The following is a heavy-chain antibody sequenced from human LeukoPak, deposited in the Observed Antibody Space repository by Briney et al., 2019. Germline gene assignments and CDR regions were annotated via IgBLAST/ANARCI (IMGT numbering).Heavy chain of an antibody. V-gene: IGHV4-34*01. CDR1: GGSLSGYY. D-gene: IGHD2-2*01. CDR2: INHSGDT. Sequence: PSETLSLTCAVYGGSLSGYYWSWIRQSPGKGLEWIGEINHSGDTYYSPSLKSRVVISIDTSKNQFSLKLSSVTAADSGVYYCARVGIEKYLLPAKRWFDPWAQGSLVTVSS. CDR3: ARVGIEKYLLPAKRWFDP. J-gene: IGHJ5*02.